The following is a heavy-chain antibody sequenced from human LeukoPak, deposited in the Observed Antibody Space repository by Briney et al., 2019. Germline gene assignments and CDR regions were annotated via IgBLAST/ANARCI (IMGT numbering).Heavy chain of an antibody. Sequence: SVKVSCKASGGTFISYAFSWVRQAPGQGLEWMGGIMPIFGKANYAQKFQGRVTITADESTSTAYMELNSLRSEDTAMYYCARDWGMGPSSSWAWGQGTLVTVSS. CDR3: ARDWGMGPSSSWA. CDR2: IMPIFGKA. D-gene: IGHD6-13*01. J-gene: IGHJ5*02. V-gene: IGHV1-69*13. CDR1: GGTFISYA.